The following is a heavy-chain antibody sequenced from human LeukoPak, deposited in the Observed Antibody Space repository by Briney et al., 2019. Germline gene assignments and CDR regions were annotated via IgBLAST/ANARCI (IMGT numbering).Heavy chain of an antibody. CDR1: GFTFSSYG. CDR3: VSRYCSGDSCYSAFDF. J-gene: IGHJ4*02. Sequence: PGGSLRLSCAASGFTFSSYGMSWVRWAPGKGLEWISAINGGSSITKYADSVKGRFTISRDNSKNTLYLQMNSLRAEDTAVYYCVSRYCSGDSCYSAFDFWGQGTLVTVPS. D-gene: IGHD2-15*01. CDR2: INGGSSIT. V-gene: IGHV3-23*01.